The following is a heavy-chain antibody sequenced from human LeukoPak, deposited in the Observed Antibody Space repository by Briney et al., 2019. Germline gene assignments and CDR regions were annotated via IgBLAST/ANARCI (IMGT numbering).Heavy chain of an antibody. D-gene: IGHD3-9*01. V-gene: IGHV3-9*01. CDR2: ISWNSGSI. J-gene: IGHJ4*02. CDR3: AKAPGYDILTGYHSYFDY. Sequence: GGSLRLSCAASGFTFDDYAMHWVRQAPGKGLEWVSGISWNSGSIGYADSVKGRFTISRDNAKNSLYLQMNSLRAEDTALYYCAKAPGYDILTGYHSYFDYWGQGTLVTVSS. CDR1: GFTFDDYA.